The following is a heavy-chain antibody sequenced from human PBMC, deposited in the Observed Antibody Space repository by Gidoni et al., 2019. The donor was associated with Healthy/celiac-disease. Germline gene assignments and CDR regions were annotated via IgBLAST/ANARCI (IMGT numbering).Heavy chain of an antibody. CDR1: GFTFSSYS. V-gene: IGHV3-21*01. Sequence: EVQLVESGGGLVKPGGSLRLSCAASGFTFSSYSMNWVRQAPGKGLEWFSSISSSSSYIYYADSVKGRFTISRDNAKNSLYLQMNSLRAEDTAVYYCARKLSRGVVAASSSWGQGTLVTVSS. CDR3: ARKLSRGVVAASSS. J-gene: IGHJ4*02. D-gene: IGHD2-15*01. CDR2: ISSSSSYI.